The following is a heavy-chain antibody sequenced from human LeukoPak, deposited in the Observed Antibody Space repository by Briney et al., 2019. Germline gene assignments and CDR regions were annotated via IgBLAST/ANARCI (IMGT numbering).Heavy chain of an antibody. D-gene: IGHD2-2*01. J-gene: IGHJ5*02. CDR1: GGTFSSYA. V-gene: IGHV1-69*01. CDR3: ARPYCSSTSCSNWFDP. CDR2: IIPIFGTA. Sequence: GSSVKVSCKASGGTFSSYAISWVRQAPGQGLEWMGGIIPIFGTASYAQKFQGRVTITADESTSTAYMELSSLRSEDTAVYYCARPYCSSTSCSNWFDPWGQGTLVTVSS.